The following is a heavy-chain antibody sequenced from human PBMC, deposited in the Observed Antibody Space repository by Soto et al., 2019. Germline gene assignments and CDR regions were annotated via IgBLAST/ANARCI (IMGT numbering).Heavy chain of an antibody. V-gene: IGHV3-15*01. Sequence: GGSLRLSCGASGFTFSNAWMSWGRQAPGKGLEWVGRIKSKTDGGTTDYAAPVKGRFTISRDDSKNTLYLQMNSLKTEDTAVYYCTTDLYSYGWRFDYWGQGTLVTVSS. CDR3: TTDLYSYGWRFDY. CDR1: GFTFSNAW. CDR2: IKSKTDGGTT. J-gene: IGHJ4*02. D-gene: IGHD5-18*01.